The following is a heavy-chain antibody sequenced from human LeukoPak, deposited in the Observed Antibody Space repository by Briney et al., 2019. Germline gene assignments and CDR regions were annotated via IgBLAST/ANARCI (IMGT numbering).Heavy chain of an antibody. V-gene: IGHV1-2*02. CDR1: GYTFTGYY. J-gene: IGHJ5*02. CDR2: INPNSGGT. D-gene: IGHD3-10*01. CDR3: ARDLPVLLWFGDPSNWFDP. Sequence: ASVKVSCKASGYTFTGYYMRWVRQAPGQGLEWMGWINPNSGGTNYAQKFQGRVTMTRDTSISTAYMELSRLRSDDTAVYYCARDLPVLLWFGDPSNWFDPWGQGTLVTVSS.